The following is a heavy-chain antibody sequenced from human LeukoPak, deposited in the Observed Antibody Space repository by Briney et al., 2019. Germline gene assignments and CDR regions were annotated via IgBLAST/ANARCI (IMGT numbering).Heavy chain of an antibody. D-gene: IGHD2/OR15-2a*01. CDR2: IYDSGST. V-gene: IGHV4-59*01. Sequence: TSETLSLTCSVSGGSMTNLYWTRIRQPPGKGLEWIGDIYDSGSTRYNTSLESRVTISVDTSKNQFSLKLSSVTAADTAVYYCAKGGSTNFYYGDVWGQGTTVTVSS. J-gene: IGHJ6*02. CDR3: AKGGSTNFYYGDV. CDR1: GGSMTNLY.